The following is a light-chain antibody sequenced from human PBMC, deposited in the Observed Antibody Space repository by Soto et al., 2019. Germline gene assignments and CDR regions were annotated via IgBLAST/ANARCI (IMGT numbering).Light chain of an antibody. CDR3: QVWDSDVLHHV. V-gene: IGLV3-21*02. CDR1: NIGGRN. Sequence: SYELTQSPSVSVAPGQTARITCLGNNIGGRNVHWFQQRPGQAPVLVVFDDDDRPSGIPDRFSGSNSGNTATLTISRVEAGDEADYYCQVWDSDVLHHVFGTGTKVTVL. CDR2: DDD. J-gene: IGLJ1*01.